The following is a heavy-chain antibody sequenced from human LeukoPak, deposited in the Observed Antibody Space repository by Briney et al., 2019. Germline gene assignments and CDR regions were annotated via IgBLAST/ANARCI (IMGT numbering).Heavy chain of an antibody. Sequence: GGSLSRSCAASGFTFSSYAMSWVRQAPGKGLKWFFTISGSGGSSSYTDPVKGRFTISRDNSKNTLYLQMNSLRAEDTAVYYCAKGIGSSTRPNWFDPWGQGTLVTVSS. CDR1: GFTFSSYA. CDR3: AKGIGSSTRPNWFDP. J-gene: IGHJ5*02. D-gene: IGHD2-2*01. V-gene: IGHV3-23*01. CDR2: ISGSGGSS.